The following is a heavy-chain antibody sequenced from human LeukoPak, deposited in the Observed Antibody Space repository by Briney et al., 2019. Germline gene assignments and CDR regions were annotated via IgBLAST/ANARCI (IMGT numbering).Heavy chain of an antibody. Sequence: PGGSLRLSCAASGFTFSSYGMHWVLQAPGKGLEWVAFIRYDGGNKYYADSVKGRFTISRDNSKNTLYLQMNSLRAEDTAVYYCAKDSDRTLDYWGQGTLVTVSS. D-gene: IGHD1-26*01. J-gene: IGHJ4*02. CDR2: IRYDGGNK. CDR1: GFTFSSYG. CDR3: AKDSDRTLDY. V-gene: IGHV3-30*02.